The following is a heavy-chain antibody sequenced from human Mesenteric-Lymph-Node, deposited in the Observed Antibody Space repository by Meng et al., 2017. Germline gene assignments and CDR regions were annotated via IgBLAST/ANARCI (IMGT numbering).Heavy chain of an antibody. CDR3: TRSLRITMIVVVIHDY. Sequence: GESLKISCTASGFTFGDYAMSWFRQAPGKGLEWVGFIRSKAYGGTTEYAASVKGRFTISRDDSKSIAYLQMNSLKTEDTAVYYCTRSLRITMIVVVIHDYWGQGTLVTVSS. CDR2: IRSKAYGGTT. CDR1: GFTFGDYA. V-gene: IGHV3-49*03. J-gene: IGHJ4*02. D-gene: IGHD3-22*01.